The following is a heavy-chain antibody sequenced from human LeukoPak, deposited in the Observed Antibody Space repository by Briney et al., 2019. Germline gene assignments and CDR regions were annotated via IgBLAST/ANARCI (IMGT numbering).Heavy chain of an antibody. CDR3: ARHIAGTYYGNAFDI. V-gene: IGHV4-39*01. D-gene: IGHD1-26*01. J-gene: IGHJ3*02. CDR2: IYFSGST. Sequence: PSETLSLTCTVSGGSISSSSYYWGWIRQPPGKGLEWIGSIYFSGSTYYNPSLKSRVTMSVDPSKNHFSLKLNSVTAADTAMFYCARHIAGTYYGNAFDIWGQGTMVTVS. CDR1: GGSISSSSYY.